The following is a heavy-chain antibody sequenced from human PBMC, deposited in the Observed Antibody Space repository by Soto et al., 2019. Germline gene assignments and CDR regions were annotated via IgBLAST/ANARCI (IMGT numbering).Heavy chain of an antibody. CDR2: IIPIFGTA. CDR1: GGTFSSYA. CDR3: ARDLEANGWFDP. J-gene: IGHJ5*02. V-gene: IGHV1-69*13. Sequence: SVNVSCKASGGTFSSYAISWVRQAPLQGLEWMGGIIPIFGTANYAQKFQGRVTITADESTSTAYMELSSLRSEDTAVYYCARDLEANGWFDPWGQGTLVTVSS. D-gene: IGHD2-8*01.